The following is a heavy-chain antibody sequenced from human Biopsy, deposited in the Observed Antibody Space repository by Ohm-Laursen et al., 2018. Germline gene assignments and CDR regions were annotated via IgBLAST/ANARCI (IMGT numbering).Heavy chain of an antibody. CDR2: ISGSSTYI. D-gene: IGHD3-16*01. CDR1: GFDFSDYS. CDR3: ATSGAADSWGNYYGMDV. V-gene: IGHV3-21*01. J-gene: IGHJ6*02. Sequence: SLRLSCAASGFDFSDYSMSWVRQAPGKGLEWVSSISGSSTYIYYVDSVKGRFTISRDNAKNSLSLQMNSLRADDTAVYYCATSGAADSWGNYYGMDVWGQGTTVTVSS.